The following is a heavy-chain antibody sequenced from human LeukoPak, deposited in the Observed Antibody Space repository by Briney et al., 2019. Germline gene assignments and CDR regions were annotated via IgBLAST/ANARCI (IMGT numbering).Heavy chain of an antibody. V-gene: IGHV3-64D*06. J-gene: IGHJ6*02. Sequence: GESLKISCLASGFSFGTSSMHWIRQTPGKGLEYVSAIHHDGSGTFYTDSVKDRFTISRDNSKNTLYLQMRSLRTEDTAVYYCVKDPFFHYGMDLWGQGTTVTVSS. CDR3: VKDPFFHYGMDL. D-gene: IGHD3-16*01. CDR1: GFSFGTSS. CDR2: IHHDGSGT.